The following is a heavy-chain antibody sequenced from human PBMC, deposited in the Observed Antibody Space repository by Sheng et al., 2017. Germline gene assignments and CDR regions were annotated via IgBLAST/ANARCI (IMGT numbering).Heavy chain of an antibody. CDR2: VSSSSSYI. D-gene: IGHD2-21*01. CDR3: ASACSGDCYVENYYYYGM. CDR1: EITFSSYS. V-gene: IGHV3-21*02. J-gene: IGHJ6*01. Sequence: EMQLVESGGGLVKPGGSLRLSCAASEITFSSYSMNWVRQAPGKGLEWVSSVSSSSSYIYYADSVKGRFTISRDNAKNTLYLQMNRLRAEDTAIYYCASACSGDCYVENYYYYGM.